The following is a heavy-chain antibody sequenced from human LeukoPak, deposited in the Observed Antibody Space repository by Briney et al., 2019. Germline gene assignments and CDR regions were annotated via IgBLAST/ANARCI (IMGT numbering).Heavy chain of an antibody. CDR3: ARGGIAAAGSLVGNWFDP. V-gene: IGHV3-66*01. CDR1: GFTVSSNY. Sequence: GGSLRLSCAASGFTVSSNYMSWVRQAPGKGLEWVSVIYSGGSTYYADSVKGRFIIPRDNSKNTLYLQMNSLRAEDTAVYYCARGGIAAAGSLVGNWFDPWGQGTLVTVSS. D-gene: IGHD6-13*01. CDR2: IYSGGST. J-gene: IGHJ5*02.